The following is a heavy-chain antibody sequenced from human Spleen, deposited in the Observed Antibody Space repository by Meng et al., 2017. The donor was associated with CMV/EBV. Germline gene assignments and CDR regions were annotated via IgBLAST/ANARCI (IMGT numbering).Heavy chain of an antibody. CDR2: IRYDGSDK. CDR3: AKDWSGS. CDR1: GFNFGSFG. J-gene: IGHJ5*01. Sequence: GESLKISCAASGFNFGSFGMHWVRQAPGKGLEWVAFIRYDGSDKYYADSVKGRFTISRDDSKNTLYLQMNSLRAEDTAVYYCAKDWSGSWGQGTLVTVSS. V-gene: IGHV3-30*02.